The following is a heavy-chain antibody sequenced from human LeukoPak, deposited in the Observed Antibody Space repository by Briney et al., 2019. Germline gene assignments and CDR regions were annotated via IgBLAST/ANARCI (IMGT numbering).Heavy chain of an antibody. CDR2: ISGSGGST. CDR1: GFTFSSYA. D-gene: IGHD6-19*01. V-gene: IGHV3-23*01. CDR3: ARDRGSSGWLKDYYFDY. J-gene: IGHJ4*02. Sequence: PGGSLRLSCAASGFTFSSYAMSWVRQAPGKGLEWVSAISGSGGSTYYADSVKGRFTISRDNSKNTLYLQMNSLRAEDTAVYYCARDRGSSGWLKDYYFDYWGQGTLVTVSS.